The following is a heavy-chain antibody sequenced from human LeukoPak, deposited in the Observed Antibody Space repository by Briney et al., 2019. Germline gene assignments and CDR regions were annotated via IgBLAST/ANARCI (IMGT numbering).Heavy chain of an antibody. J-gene: IGHJ5*02. CDR2: IYHSGIT. V-gene: IGHV4-38-2*02. CDR1: GYSIRSGFY. D-gene: IGHD4-17*01. Sequence: SETLSLTCTVSGYSIRSGFYWGWIRQPPGKGLEWIGNIYHSGITYYTPSLKSRVTISVDTSKNQFYLKLSSVTAADTAVYYCARGDGDYGWFDPWGQGTLVTVSS. CDR3: ARGDGDYGWFDP.